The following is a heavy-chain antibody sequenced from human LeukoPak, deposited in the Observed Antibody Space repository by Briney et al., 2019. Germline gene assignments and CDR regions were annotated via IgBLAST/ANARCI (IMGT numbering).Heavy chain of an antibody. CDR1: GGSISSYY. J-gene: IGHJ4*02. CDR2: IYYSGST. V-gene: IGHV4-59*08. Sequence: AETLSLTCTVSGGSISSYYWSWIRQPPGKGLEWIGYIYYSGSTNYNPSLKSRVTISVDTSKNHISLKLRSVTAADTAVYYCARHTLVAASSFDCWGQGTLVTVSS. D-gene: IGHD2-15*01. CDR3: ARHTLVAASSFDC.